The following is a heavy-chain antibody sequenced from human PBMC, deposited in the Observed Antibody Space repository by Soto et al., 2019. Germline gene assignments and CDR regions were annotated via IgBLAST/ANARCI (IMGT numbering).Heavy chain of an antibody. CDR1: GFTFSSYG. CDR2: ISYDGSNK. J-gene: IGHJ4*02. D-gene: IGHD2-21*02. CDR3: AKSLAYCGGDCSLIDY. V-gene: IGHV3-30*18. Sequence: QVQLVESGGGVVQPGRSLRLSCAASGFTFSSYGMHWVRQAPGKGLEWVAVISYDGSNKYYADSVKSRFTISRDNSKNTLYLQMNSLRAVDTAVYYCAKSLAYCGGDCSLIDYWGQGTLVTVSS.